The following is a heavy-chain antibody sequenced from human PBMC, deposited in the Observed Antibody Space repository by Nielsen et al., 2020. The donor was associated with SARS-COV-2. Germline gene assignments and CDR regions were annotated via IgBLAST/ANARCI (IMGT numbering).Heavy chain of an antibody. CDR1: GYTFTGYY. Sequence: ASVKVSCKASGYTFTGYYMHWVRQAPGQGLEWMGRINPNSGGTNYAQKFQGRVTMTRDTSISTAYMELSRLRSDDTAVYYCARVGPLWFGELTWFDPWGQGTLVTVSS. CDR3: ARVGPLWFGELTWFDP. J-gene: IGHJ5*02. V-gene: IGHV1-2*06. CDR2: INPNSGGT. D-gene: IGHD3-10*01.